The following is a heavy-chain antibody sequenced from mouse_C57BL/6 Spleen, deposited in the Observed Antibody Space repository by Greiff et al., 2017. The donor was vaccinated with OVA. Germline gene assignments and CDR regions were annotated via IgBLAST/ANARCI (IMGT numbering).Heavy chain of an antibody. CDR2: IWSGGST. V-gene: IGHV2-2*01. Sequence: VKLMESGPGLVQPSQSLSITCTVSGFSLTSYGVHWVRQSPGKGLEWLGVIWSGGSTDYNAAFISRLSISKDNSKSQVFFKMNSLQADDTAIYYCARFYDGYYPWFAYWGQGTLVTVSA. CDR3: ARFYDGYYPWFAY. D-gene: IGHD2-3*01. CDR1: GFSLTSYG. J-gene: IGHJ3*01.